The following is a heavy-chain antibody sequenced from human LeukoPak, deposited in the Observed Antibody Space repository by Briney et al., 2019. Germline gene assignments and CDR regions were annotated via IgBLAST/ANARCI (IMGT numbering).Heavy chain of an antibody. CDR2: ISYDASNK. J-gene: IGHJ4*02. Sequence: PGRSLRLSCAASGFTFSSYAMHWVRKAPGKGLEWVAVISYDASNKYYADSVKGRFTISRDNSKNTLYLQMNSLRAEDTAVYYCAKGGPHYGSGSYYAFDYWGQGTLVTVSS. D-gene: IGHD3-10*01. CDR3: AKGGPHYGSGSYYAFDY. V-gene: IGHV3-30-3*01. CDR1: GFTFSSYA.